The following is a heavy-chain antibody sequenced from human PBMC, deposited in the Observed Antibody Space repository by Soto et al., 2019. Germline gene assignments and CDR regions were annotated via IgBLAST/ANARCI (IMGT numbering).Heavy chain of an antibody. CDR2: ISGRGGVR. Sequence: EVQLLESGGGLVQPGGSLRLTCVGSGFTFRNQDMRWVRQAPGKGLEWDSGISGRGGVRYYADSVKGRVTISRDNSKNTLYLQMNYLRANDTAVYYCAKDRQFRSYYESAGHYNDLGQGTLVTVSS. D-gene: IGHD3-22*01. CDR3: AKDRQFRSYYESAGHYND. CDR1: GFTFRNQD. J-gene: IGHJ4*02. V-gene: IGHV3-23*01.